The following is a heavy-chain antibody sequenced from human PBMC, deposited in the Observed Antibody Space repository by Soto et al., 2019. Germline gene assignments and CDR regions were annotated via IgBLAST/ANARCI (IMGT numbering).Heavy chain of an antibody. D-gene: IGHD1-26*01. CDR1: GFTFINYA. J-gene: IGHJ5*02. Sequence: EVQLSESGGDLRQPGGSLRLSCAASGFTFINYAMTWVRQTPGKGLEWVSGISASGGLKYYADSVQGRFTVSRDNSKNILYLQMDNLRDEDTALYYCAREVGAPSGWLDPWGQGTQVTVSS. CDR3: AREVGAPSGWLDP. V-gene: IGHV3-23*01. CDR2: ISASGGLK.